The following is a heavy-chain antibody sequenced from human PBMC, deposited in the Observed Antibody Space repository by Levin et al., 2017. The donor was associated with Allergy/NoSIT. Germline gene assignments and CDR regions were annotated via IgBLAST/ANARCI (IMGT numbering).Heavy chain of an antibody. D-gene: IGHD3-10*01. CDR3: ARDLKPPAYYSGSGSYFFYY. CDR1: GFTFSNYA. CDR2: ISSSSYYI. Sequence: GGSLRLSCAASGFTFSNYAMNWVRQAPGKGLEWVSSISSSSYYIYYADSMKGRFTVSRDNAKNSLYLQMNSLRAEDTAVYYCARDLKPPAYYSGSGSYFFYYWGQGTLVTVSS. V-gene: IGHV3-21*01. J-gene: IGHJ4*02.